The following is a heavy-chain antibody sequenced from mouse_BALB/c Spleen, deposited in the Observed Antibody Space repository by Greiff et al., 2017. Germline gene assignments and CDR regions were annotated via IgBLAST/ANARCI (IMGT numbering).Heavy chain of an antibody. J-gene: IGHJ4*01. V-gene: IGHV3-6*02. D-gene: IGHD2-12*01. Sequence: EVHLVESGPGLVKPSQSLSLTCSVTGYSITSGYYWNWIRQFPGNKLEWMGYISYDGSNNYNPSLKNRISITRDTSKNQFFLKLNSVTTEDTATYYCAREPFTTGYAMDYWGQGTSVTVSS. CDR3: AREPFTTGYAMDY. CDR1: GYSITSGYY. CDR2: ISYDGSN.